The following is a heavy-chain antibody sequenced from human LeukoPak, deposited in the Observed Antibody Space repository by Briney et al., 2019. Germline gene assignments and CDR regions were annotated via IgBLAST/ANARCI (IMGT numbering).Heavy chain of an antibody. Sequence: SETLSLTCTVSGGSISSYYWSWIRQPPGKGLEWIGYIYYSGSTNYNPSLKSQVTISVDTSKNQFSLKLSSVTAADTAVYYCAREKTEDIVATTGWFDPWGQGTLVTVSS. CDR3: AREKTEDIVATTGWFDP. V-gene: IGHV4-59*01. CDR2: IYYSGST. CDR1: GGSISSYY. D-gene: IGHD5-12*01. J-gene: IGHJ5*02.